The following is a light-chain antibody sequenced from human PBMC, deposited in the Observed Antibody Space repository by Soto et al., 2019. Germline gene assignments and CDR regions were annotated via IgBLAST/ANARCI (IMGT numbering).Light chain of an antibody. CDR2: GTS. V-gene: IGKV3-20*01. CDR3: QQYGSTPPFT. J-gene: IGKJ3*01. CDR1: QSVDSRY. Sequence: EIVLTQSPGTLSLSPGERATLSCRASQSVDSRYLAWYQHKPGQAPRLLIYGTSSRATGIPDRFSGSGSGTDFTRTISILEPEDVALYYCQQYGSTPPFTFGPGTKVDIK.